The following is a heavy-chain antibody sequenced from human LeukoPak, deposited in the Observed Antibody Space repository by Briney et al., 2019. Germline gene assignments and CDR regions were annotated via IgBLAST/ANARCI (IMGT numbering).Heavy chain of an antibody. CDR2: IYYSGST. D-gene: IGHD1-26*01. J-gene: IGHJ6*02. CDR3: ARHRVGATSYGMDV. V-gene: IGHV4-59*08. Sequence: PSETLSLTCTVSGGSISSYYWSWIRQPPGKGLEWIGYIYYSGSTNYNPSLKSRVTISVDTSKNQFSLKLSSVTAADTAVYYCARHRVGATSYGMDVWGQGTTVTVPS. CDR1: GGSISSYY.